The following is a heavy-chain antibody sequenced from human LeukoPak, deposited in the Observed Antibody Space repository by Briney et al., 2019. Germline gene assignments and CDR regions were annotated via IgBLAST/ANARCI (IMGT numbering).Heavy chain of an antibody. V-gene: IGHV3-23*01. J-gene: IGHJ4*02. Sequence: GGSLRLSCAASGFTFSSYAMSWVRQAPGKGLEWVSAISGSGGSTYYADSVKGRFTISRDNSKNTLYQQMNSLRAEDTAVYYCAKEWAGYSSSWYLDYWGQGTLVTVSS. D-gene: IGHD6-13*01. CDR1: GFTFSSYA. CDR3: AKEWAGYSSSWYLDY. CDR2: ISGSGGST.